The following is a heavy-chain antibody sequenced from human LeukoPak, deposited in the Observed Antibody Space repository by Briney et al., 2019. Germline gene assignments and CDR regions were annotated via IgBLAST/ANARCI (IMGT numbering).Heavy chain of an antibody. V-gene: IGHV3-23*01. J-gene: IGHJ4*02. CDR1: GFTFDDHG. D-gene: IGHD6-19*01. CDR2: ISGSGGST. CDR3: ARRSGIAVAGAFDY. Sequence: PGGSLRLSCAASGFTFDDHGMSWVRQAPGKGLEWVSAISGSGGSTYYADSVKGRFTISRDNSKNTLYLQMNSLRAEDTAVYYCARRSGIAVAGAFDYWGQGTLVTVSS.